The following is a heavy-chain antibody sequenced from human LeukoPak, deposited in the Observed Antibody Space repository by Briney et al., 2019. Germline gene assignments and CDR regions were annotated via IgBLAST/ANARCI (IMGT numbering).Heavy chain of an antibody. Sequence: ASVKVSCKASGYTFTSYDINWVRQATGQGLEWMGWMNPNSGNTGYAQKFQGRVTMTRNTSISTAYMELSSLRSEDTAVYYCARVREDCSSTSCYPRFDPWGQGILVTVSS. CDR1: GYTFTSYD. CDR3: ARVREDCSSTSCYPRFDP. CDR2: MNPNSGNT. D-gene: IGHD2-2*01. V-gene: IGHV1-8*01. J-gene: IGHJ5*02.